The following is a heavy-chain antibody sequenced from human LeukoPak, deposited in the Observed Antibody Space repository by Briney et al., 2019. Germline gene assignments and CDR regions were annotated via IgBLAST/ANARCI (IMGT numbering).Heavy chain of an antibody. CDR3: ARDQVLGYYYDSSGYFGY. J-gene: IGHJ4*02. CDR1: GYTFTSYG. CDR2: ISAYNGNT. D-gene: IGHD3-22*01. V-gene: IGHV1-18*01. Sequence: GESLKISCKGSGYTFTSYGISWVRQAPGQGLEWMGWISAYNGNTNYAEKLQGRVTMTTDTSTSTAYMELRSLRSDDTAVYYCARDQVLGYYYDSSGYFGYWGQGTLVTVSS.